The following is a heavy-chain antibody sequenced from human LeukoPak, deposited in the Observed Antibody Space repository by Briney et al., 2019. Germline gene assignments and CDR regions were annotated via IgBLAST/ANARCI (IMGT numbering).Heavy chain of an antibody. J-gene: IGHJ4*02. CDR2: ISNNGGST. V-gene: IGHV3-64*01. Sequence: GRSLRLSCATSGFVFSIYGMHWVRQAPGKGLEYVSAISNNGGSTFYANSVKGRFTISRDNSKNTLYLQMGSLRVDDMAVYYCARPGYNFGYDYWGQGTLVTVSS. CDR3: ARPGYNFGYDY. D-gene: IGHD5-18*01. CDR1: GFVFSIYG.